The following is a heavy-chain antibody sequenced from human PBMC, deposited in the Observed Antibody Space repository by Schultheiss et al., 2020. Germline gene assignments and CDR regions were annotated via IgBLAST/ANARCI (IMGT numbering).Heavy chain of an antibody. CDR1: GGTFSSYA. Sequence: KISCKASGGTFSSYAISRVRQAPGQGLEWMGGIIPIFGTANYAQKFQGRVTITADKSTSTAYMELSSLRAEDTAVYYCAKEWNWNYVGYYYGMDVWGQGTTVTVSS. D-gene: IGHD1-7*01. CDR3: AKEWNWNYVGYYYGMDV. CDR2: IIPIFGTA. V-gene: IGHV1-69*06. J-gene: IGHJ6*02.